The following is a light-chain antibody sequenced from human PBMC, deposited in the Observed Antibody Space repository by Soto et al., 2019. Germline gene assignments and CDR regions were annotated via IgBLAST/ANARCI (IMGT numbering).Light chain of an antibody. J-gene: IGLJ1*01. Sequence: QSVLTQPPSVSGAPGQRVTISCTGSSSNIGAGYDVHGYQQLPGTAPKLLIYGNSNRPSGVPDRFSGSKSGTSASLAITGLQAEDEADYYCQSYDSSLSEVFGTGTKLTVL. CDR1: SSNIGAGYD. V-gene: IGLV1-40*01. CDR2: GNS. CDR3: QSYDSSLSEV.